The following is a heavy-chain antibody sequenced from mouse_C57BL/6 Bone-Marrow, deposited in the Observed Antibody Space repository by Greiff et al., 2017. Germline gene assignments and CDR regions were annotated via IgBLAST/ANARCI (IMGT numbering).Heavy chain of an antibody. J-gene: IGHJ1*03. V-gene: IGHV1-82*01. CDR1: GYAFSSSW. CDR2: IYPGDGDT. CDR3: ANLHYYGSSWYFDV. Sequence: ESGPELVKPGASVKLSCKASGYAFSSSWMNWVKQRPGKGLEWIGRIYPGDGDTNYNGKFKGKATLTADKSSSTAYMQLSSLTSEDSAVYVCANLHYYGSSWYFDVWGTGTTVTVSS. D-gene: IGHD1-1*01.